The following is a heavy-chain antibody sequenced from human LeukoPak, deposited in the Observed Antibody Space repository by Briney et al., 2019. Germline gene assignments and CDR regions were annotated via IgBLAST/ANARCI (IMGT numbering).Heavy chain of an antibody. CDR1: GFTFSSYS. Sequence: PGGSLRLSCAASGFTFSSYSMNWVRQAPGKGLEWVSSISSSSSYIYYADSVKGRFTISRDNAKNSLYLQMNSRRAEDTAVYYWARALAVAETGGFDPWGQGTLVTVSS. D-gene: IGHD6-19*01. J-gene: IGHJ5*02. CDR2: ISSSSSYI. CDR3: ARALAVAETGGFDP. V-gene: IGHV3-21*01.